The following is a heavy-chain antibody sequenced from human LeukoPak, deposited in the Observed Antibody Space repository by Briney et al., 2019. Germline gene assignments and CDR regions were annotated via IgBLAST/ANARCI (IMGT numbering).Heavy chain of an antibody. V-gene: IGHV3-43D*04. CDR2: ISWDGGST. J-gene: IGHJ6*03. CDR3: AKGLIEYSSSLRGAYYYYYMDV. D-gene: IGHD6-6*01. CDR1: GFTFDDYA. Sequence: VGSLRLSCAASGFTFDDYAMHWVRQAPGKGLEWVSLISWDGGSTYYADSVKGRFTISRDNSKNSLYLQMNSLRAEDTALYYCAKGLIEYSSSLRGAYYYYYMDVWGKGTTVTVSS.